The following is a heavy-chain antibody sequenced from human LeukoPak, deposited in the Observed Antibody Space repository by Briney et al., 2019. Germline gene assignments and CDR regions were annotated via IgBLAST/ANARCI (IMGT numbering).Heavy chain of an antibody. D-gene: IGHD3-22*01. CDR3: ARDLRGNNYYDSSGYRGPWDC. CDR2: ISAYNGNT. CDR1: GYTFTGYY. J-gene: IGHJ4*02. V-gene: IGHV1-18*04. Sequence: ASVKVSCKASGYTFTGYYMHWVRQAPGQELEWMGLISAYNGNTNYAQKFQGRVTMTTDTSTSTAYMELRSLISDDTALYYCARDLRGNNYYDSSGYRGPWDCWGQGTLVTVSS.